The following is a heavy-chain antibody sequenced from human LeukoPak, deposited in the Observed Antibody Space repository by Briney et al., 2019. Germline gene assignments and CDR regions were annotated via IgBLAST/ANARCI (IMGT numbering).Heavy chain of an antibody. V-gene: IGHV3-64*01. D-gene: IGHD3-3*01. CDR3: ARDSFTIFGVIDY. CDR1: GFTFSSYA. Sequence: PGGSLRLSCAASGFTFSSYAMHWVRQAPGKGLEYVSAISSNGGSTYYANSVKGRFTISRDNSKNTLYLQMGSLRAEDMAVYYCARDSFTIFGVIDYWGQGTLVTVS. CDR2: ISSNGGST. J-gene: IGHJ4*02.